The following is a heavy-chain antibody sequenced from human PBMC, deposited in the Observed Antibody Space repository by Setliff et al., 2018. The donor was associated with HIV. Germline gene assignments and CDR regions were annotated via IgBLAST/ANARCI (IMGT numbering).Heavy chain of an antibody. D-gene: IGHD5-12*01. Sequence: GESLKISCKNSGYSFTNYWIGWVRQMPGKGLEWMGIIYSGDSSIKYSPSFQGQVTISTDKSISTAYLHLSSLEAADTALYSCARHRAGYSGYAIPILDYWGQGTLVTVSS. J-gene: IGHJ4*02. V-gene: IGHV5-51*01. CDR1: GYSFTNYW. CDR2: IYSGDSSI. CDR3: ARHRAGYSGYAIPILDY.